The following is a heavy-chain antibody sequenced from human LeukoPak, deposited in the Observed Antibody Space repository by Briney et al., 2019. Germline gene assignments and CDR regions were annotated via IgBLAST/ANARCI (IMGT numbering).Heavy chain of an antibody. D-gene: IGHD3-22*01. CDR1: GFTFSSYG. Sequence: PGRSLRLSCAASGFTFSSYGMHWVRQAPGKGLEWVAFIRYDGSNKYYADSVKGRFTISRDNSKNTLYLQMNSLRAEDTAVYYCAKVSLVDYYYDSSAGPLDAFDIWGQGTMVTVSS. CDR3: AKVSLVDYYYDSSAGPLDAFDI. CDR2: IRYDGSNK. J-gene: IGHJ3*02. V-gene: IGHV3-30*02.